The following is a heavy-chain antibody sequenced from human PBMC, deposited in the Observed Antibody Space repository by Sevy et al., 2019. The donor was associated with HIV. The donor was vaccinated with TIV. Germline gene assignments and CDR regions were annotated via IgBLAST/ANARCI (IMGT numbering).Heavy chain of an antibody. Sequence: ASVKVSCKASGYTFTSYGISWVRQAPGQGLEWMGWISAYNGNTNYAQKLQDRVTMTTDTSTSTAYMELRSLRSDDTAVYYCASYPISSASYYYYYYGMDVWGQGTTVTVSS. CDR3: ASYPISSASYYYYYYGMDV. V-gene: IGHV1-18*01. CDR2: ISAYNGNT. J-gene: IGHJ6*02. D-gene: IGHD2-15*01. CDR1: GYTFTSYG.